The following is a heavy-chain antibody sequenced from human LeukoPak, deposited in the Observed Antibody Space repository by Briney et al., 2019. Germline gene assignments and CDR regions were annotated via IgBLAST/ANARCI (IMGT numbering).Heavy chain of an antibody. CDR1: GYTFTSYG. Sequence: ASVKVSCNASGYTFTSYGISWVRQAPGQGLEWMGWISAYNGNTNYAQKLQGRVTMTTDTSTSTAYMELRSLRSDDTAVYYCARATYCTNGVCYYGDYWGQGTLVTVSS. D-gene: IGHD2-8*01. CDR3: ARATYCTNGVCYYGDY. J-gene: IGHJ4*02. V-gene: IGHV1-18*01. CDR2: ISAYNGNT.